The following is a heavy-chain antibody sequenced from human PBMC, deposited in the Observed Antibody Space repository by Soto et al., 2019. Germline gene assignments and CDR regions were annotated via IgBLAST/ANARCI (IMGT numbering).Heavy chain of an antibody. CDR1: GYIFVNYG. CDR3: VMVDNYVTPTPQDV. J-gene: IGHJ6*02. CDR2: ISPYTGNT. D-gene: IGHD3-16*01. V-gene: IGHV1-18*01. Sequence: QVQLVQSGDEVKKPGASVKVSCKASGYIFVNYGIAWVRQAPGQGLEWMGWISPYTGNTHSATKVQGRLTMTTDTSPSTGYMDLWILTSDDTAVYYCVMVDNYVTPTPQDVLGQGATVTVSS.